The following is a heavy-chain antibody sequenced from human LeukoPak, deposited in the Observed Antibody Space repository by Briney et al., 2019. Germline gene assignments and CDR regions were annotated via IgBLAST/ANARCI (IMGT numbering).Heavy chain of an antibody. D-gene: IGHD3-22*01. V-gene: IGHV3-33*01. Sequence: GGSLRLSCVASAFTFSSYGMHWVRQAPGKGLEWVAVIWYDGSNIYYEDSVKGRFTISRDNAKNTLYLQMNNLRAEDTAVYYCARAKNDYDTSGFASLDYWGQGTLVTVSS. CDR1: AFTFSSYG. CDR3: ARAKNDYDTSGFASLDY. CDR2: IWYDGSNI. J-gene: IGHJ4*02.